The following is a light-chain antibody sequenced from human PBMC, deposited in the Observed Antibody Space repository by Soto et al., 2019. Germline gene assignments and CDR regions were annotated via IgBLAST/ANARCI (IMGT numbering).Light chain of an antibody. CDR1: RSDVGSHNR. CDR3: SLYTSSSTFV. J-gene: IGLJ1*01. CDR2: EVS. Sequence: QSVLTQPPSVSGSPGQSVTISCTGTRSDVGSHNRVSWYQQPPGTAPKLMIYEVSNRPSGVPDRFSGSKSGNTASLTISGLQAEDEADYYCSLYTSSSTFVFGTGTKATVL. V-gene: IGLV2-18*01.